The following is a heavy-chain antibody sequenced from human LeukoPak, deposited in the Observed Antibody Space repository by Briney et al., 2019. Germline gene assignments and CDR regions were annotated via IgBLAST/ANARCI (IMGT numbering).Heavy chain of an antibody. CDR1: GYTFTSYG. CDR2: ISAYNGNT. CDR3: ARVPGGNSDWFDP. V-gene: IGHV1-18*01. D-gene: IGHD4-23*01. J-gene: IGHJ5*02. Sequence: EPSVKVSCKASGYTFTSYGVIWVRQAPGQGLEWMGWISAYNGNTNYAQRLQGRVTMTTDTSTSTAYMELRSLRSDDTAVYYCARVPGGNSDWFDPWGQGTLVSVSS.